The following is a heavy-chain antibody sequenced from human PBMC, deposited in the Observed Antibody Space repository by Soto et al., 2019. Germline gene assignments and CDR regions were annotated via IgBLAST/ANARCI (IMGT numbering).Heavy chain of an antibody. J-gene: IGHJ6*02. CDR3: ARVGGYCSGGSCYYYYYGMDV. D-gene: IGHD2-15*01. CDR1: GFTFSNYH. Sequence: SGGSLRLSCAASGFTFSNYHMNWVRQAPGKGLEWVSYISTSSSTIYYADSVKGRFTISRDNAQNSLYLQMNRLRDEDTAVYYCARVGGYCSGGSCYYYYYGMDVWGQGTTVTVSS. CDR2: ISTSSSTI. V-gene: IGHV3-48*02.